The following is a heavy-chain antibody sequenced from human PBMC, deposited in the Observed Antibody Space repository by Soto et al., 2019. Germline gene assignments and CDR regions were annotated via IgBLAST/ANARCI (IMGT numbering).Heavy chain of an antibody. D-gene: IGHD3-22*01. V-gene: IGHV1-69*13. CDR2: IIPIFGTA. J-gene: IGHJ6*02. CDR3: AIWYYYDSSAHLGIDYGMDV. Sequence: SVKVSCKASGGTFSSYAISWVRQAPGQGLEWMGGIIPIFGTANYAQKFQGRVTITADESTSTAYMELSSLRSEDTAVYYCAIWYYYDSSAHLGIDYGMDVWGQGTTVTVSS. CDR1: GGTFSSYA.